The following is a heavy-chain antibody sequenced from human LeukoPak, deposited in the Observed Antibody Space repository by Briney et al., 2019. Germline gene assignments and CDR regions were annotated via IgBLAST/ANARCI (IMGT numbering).Heavy chain of an antibody. Sequence: SSETLSLTCAVYAGSFSGYYWSWIRQPPGKGLEWIGEINHSGSTNYNPSLKSRVTISVDTSKNQFSLKLSSVTAADTAVHYCARAVGAFDYWGQGTLVTVSS. CDR1: AGSFSGYY. CDR3: ARAVGAFDY. D-gene: IGHD1-26*01. J-gene: IGHJ4*02. V-gene: IGHV4-34*01. CDR2: INHSGST.